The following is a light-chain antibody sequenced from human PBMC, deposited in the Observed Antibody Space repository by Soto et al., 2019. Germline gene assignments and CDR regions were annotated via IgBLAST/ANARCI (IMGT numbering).Light chain of an antibody. J-gene: IGKJ5*01. CDR1: QSVSSY. CDR3: QQRSNWPIT. V-gene: IGKV3-11*01. Sequence: EMVLTQSPATLSLSPGERGTLSGRASQSVSSYLAWYQQKPGQAPRLLIYDASNRATGIPARFSGSGSGTDFTLTISSLEPEDFAVYYCQQRSNWPITFGQGTRLEIK. CDR2: DAS.